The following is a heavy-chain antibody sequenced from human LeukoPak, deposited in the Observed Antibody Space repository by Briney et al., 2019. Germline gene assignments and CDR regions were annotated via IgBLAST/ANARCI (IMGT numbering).Heavy chain of an antibody. CDR1: GHSFTSYW. V-gene: IGHV5-51*01. CDR3: ARLGRGDGYIYYFNY. CDR2: IYPGDSDT. D-gene: IGHD5-24*01. J-gene: IGHJ4*02. Sequence: GESLKISCKGSGHSFTSYWIGWVRQMPGKGLEWMGIIYPGDSDTRYSPSSQGQVTISADRSINTAYLQWSSLKASDTAIYYCARLGRGDGYIYYFNYWGQGTLVTVSS.